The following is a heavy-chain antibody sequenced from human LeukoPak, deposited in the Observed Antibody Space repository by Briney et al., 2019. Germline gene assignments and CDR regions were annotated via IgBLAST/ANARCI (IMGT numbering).Heavy chain of an antibody. CDR3: ASADSSGYWDQNSFDY. V-gene: IGHV1-24*01. Sequence: GASVKVSCKVSGYTLTELSMHWVRQAPGKGLEWMGGFDPEDGETIYAQKFQGRVTMTEDTSTDTAYMELSSLRSEDTAVYYCASADSSGYWDQNSFDYWGQGTLVTVSS. J-gene: IGHJ4*02. CDR2: FDPEDGET. CDR1: GYTLTELS. D-gene: IGHD3-22*01.